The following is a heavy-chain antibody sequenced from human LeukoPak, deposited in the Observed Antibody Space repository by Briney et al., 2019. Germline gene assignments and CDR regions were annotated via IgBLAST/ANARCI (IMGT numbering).Heavy chain of an antibody. D-gene: IGHD3-22*01. Sequence: GASVKVSCKASGYTFTSYDINWVRQATGQGLEWMGWMNPNSGNTGYAQKFQGRVTMTRDTSISTAYMELSRLRSDDTAVYYCARQTPYYYDSSGYYEDYWGQGTLVTVSS. CDR2: MNPNSGNT. V-gene: IGHV1-8*01. CDR3: ARQTPYYYDSSGYYEDY. J-gene: IGHJ4*02. CDR1: GYTFTSYD.